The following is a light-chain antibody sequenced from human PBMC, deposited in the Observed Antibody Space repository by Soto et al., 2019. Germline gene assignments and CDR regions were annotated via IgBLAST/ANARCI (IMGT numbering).Light chain of an antibody. Sequence: DIVMTQSPDSLAVSLGERATINCKSSQTLLYSVNNENYLAWFQQKPGQPPKLLIYWASTRESGVPDRFSGSGSGTDFTLTISSVQAEDVAVYYCQHYAGRRWTFGQGTRVEIK. CDR3: QHYAGRRWT. J-gene: IGKJ1*01. V-gene: IGKV4-1*01. CDR2: WAS. CDR1: QTLLYSVNNENY.